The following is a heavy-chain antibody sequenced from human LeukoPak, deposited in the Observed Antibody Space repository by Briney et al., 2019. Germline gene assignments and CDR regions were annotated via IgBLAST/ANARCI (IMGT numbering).Heavy chain of an antibody. CDR2: IYYSGST. CDR3: ARVGMGGCSSTSCYGYYYYYMDV. V-gene: IGHV4-59*01. D-gene: IGHD2-2*01. J-gene: IGHJ6*03. CDR1: GGSISSYY. Sequence: SETLSLTCTVSGGSISSYYWSWIRQPPGKGLEWIGYIYYSGSTNYNPSLKSRVTLSVDTAKNQFSLRLRSVTAADTAVYYCARVGMGGCSSTSCYGYYYYYMDVWGKGTTVTISS.